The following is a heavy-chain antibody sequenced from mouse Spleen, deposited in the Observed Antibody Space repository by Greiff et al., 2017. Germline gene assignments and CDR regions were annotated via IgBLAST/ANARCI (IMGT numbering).Heavy chain of an antibody. CDR3: ARDPFITTVVAHYAMDY. J-gene: IGHJ4*01. Sequence: QVQLKQSGPGLVAPSQSLSITCTVSGFSLTSYGVHWVRQPPGKGLEWLGVIWAGGSTNYNSALMSRLSISKDNSKSQVFLKMNSLQTDDTAMYYCARDPFITTVVAHYAMDYWGQGTSVTVSS. D-gene: IGHD1-1*01. V-gene: IGHV2-9*02. CDR1: GFSLTSYG. CDR2: IWAGGST.